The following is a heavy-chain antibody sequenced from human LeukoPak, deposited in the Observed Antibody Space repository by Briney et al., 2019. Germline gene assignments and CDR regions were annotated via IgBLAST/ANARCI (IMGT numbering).Heavy chain of an antibody. CDR3: ARFGELHNWFDP. CDR1: GGFISSYY. D-gene: IGHD3-10*01. CDR2: IYYSGST. V-gene: IGHV4-59*01. J-gene: IGHJ5*02. Sequence: SETLSLTCTVSGGFISSYYWSWIRQPPGKGLEWIGYIYYSGSTNYNPSLKSRVTISVDTSKNQFSLKLSSVTAADTAVYYCARFGELHNWFDPWGQGTLVTVSS.